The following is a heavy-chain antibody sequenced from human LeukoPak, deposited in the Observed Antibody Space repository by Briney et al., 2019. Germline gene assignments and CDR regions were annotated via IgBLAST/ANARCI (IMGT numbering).Heavy chain of an antibody. CDR3: AKDSFIVVRGVGSDDGFAV. Sequence: GGSLRLSCVASGFTIATYGMSWVRQAPGKGLEWVSVVGESVHTTHYADSVKGRFFISRDNSKNTVHLEMNSLRAEDTAVYYCAKDSFIVVRGVGSDDGFAVWGQGTMVTVSS. CDR1: GFTIATYG. CDR2: VGESVHTT. V-gene: IGHV3-23*01. D-gene: IGHD3-10*01. J-gene: IGHJ3*01.